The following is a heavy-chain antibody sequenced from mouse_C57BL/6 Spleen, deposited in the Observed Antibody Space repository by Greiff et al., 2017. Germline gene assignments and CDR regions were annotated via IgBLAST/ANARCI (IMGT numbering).Heavy chain of an antibody. CDR1: GFTFTSYS. CDR2: IYPGSGNT. Sequence: QVQLQQSGAELVKPGASVKMSCTASGFTFTSYSITWVKQRPGQGLEWIGVIYPGSGNTNYTAKFKGKATLTEDTSSNTAYMQLSSLTSEDSAVYYCARADGSSCSVADWGQGTTVTVSA. CDR3: ARADGSSCSVAD. J-gene: IGHJ3*01. D-gene: IGHD1-1*01. V-gene: IGHV1-55*01.